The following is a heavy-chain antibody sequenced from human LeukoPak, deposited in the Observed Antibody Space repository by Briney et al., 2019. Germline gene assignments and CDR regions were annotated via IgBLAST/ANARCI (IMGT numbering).Heavy chain of an antibody. CDR3: ARNGGNSVLNWFDP. Sequence: SSETLSLTCAVYAGSFSGYYWSWIRQPPGKGLEWIGEINHSGSTNYNPSLKSRVTISVDTSKNQFSLKLSSVTAADTAVYYCARNGGNSVLNWFDPWGQGTLVTVSS. CDR2: INHSGST. J-gene: IGHJ5*02. V-gene: IGHV4-34*01. CDR1: AGSFSGYY. D-gene: IGHD4-23*01.